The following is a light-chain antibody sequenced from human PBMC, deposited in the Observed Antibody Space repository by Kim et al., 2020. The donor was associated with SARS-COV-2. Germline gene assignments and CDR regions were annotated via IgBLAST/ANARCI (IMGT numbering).Light chain of an antibody. Sequence: EIVLTQSPGTLSLSPGERATLSCRPSQSVSSSYLAWYQQKPGQAPRLLIYGASSRATGIPDRFSGSGSGTDFTLTISRLEPEDFAVYYCQQYGSSPLTFGGGTKLEI. CDR2: GAS. CDR3: QQYGSSPLT. CDR1: QSVSSSY. V-gene: IGKV3-20*01. J-gene: IGKJ4*01.